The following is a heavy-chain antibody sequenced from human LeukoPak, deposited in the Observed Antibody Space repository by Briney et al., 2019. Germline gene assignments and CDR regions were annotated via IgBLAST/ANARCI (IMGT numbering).Heavy chain of an antibody. CDR2: IYYSGST. CDR1: GGSISSSSYY. Sequence: SETLSLTCTVSGGSISSSSYYWGWIRQPPGKGLEWIGSIYYSGSTYYNPSLKSRVTISVDTSKNQFSLKLSSVTAADTAVYYCARHGVVAVITTIDYWGQGTLVTVSS. J-gene: IGHJ4*02. D-gene: IGHD3-22*01. V-gene: IGHV4-39*01. CDR3: ARHGVVAVITTIDY.